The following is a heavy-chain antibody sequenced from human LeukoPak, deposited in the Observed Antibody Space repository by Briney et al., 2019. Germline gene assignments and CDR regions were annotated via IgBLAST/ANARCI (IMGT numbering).Heavy chain of an antibody. Sequence: PGGSLRLSCAASGFTFSSYNMNWVRQAPGKGLEWVSSISGSSTSIYYTDSVKGRFTISRDNAKNSLFLQMNGLRAEDTAVYYCARDRSYSGGYYYYGMGVWGQGTSVTVSS. V-gene: IGHV3-21*06. CDR3: ARDRSYSGGYYYYGMGV. CDR1: GFTFSSYN. CDR2: ISGSSTSI. J-gene: IGHJ6*02. D-gene: IGHD5-12*01.